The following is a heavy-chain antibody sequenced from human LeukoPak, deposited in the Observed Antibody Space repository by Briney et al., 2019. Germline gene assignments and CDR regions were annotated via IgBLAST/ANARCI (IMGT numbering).Heavy chain of an antibody. CDR1: GFTFSSYA. D-gene: IGHD3-10*01. V-gene: IGHV3-64*01. CDR2: ISSNGGST. Sequence: PGGSLRLSCAASGFTFSSYAMHWVRQAPGKGLEYVSAISSNGGSTYYANSVKGRFTISRDNSKNTLYLQMGSLRAEDMAVYYCARAATVLLWFGELLSLDYWGQGTLVTVSS. CDR3: ARAATVLLWFGELLSLDY. J-gene: IGHJ4*02.